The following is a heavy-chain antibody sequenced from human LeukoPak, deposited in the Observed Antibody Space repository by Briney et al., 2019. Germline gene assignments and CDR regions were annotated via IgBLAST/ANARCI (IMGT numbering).Heavy chain of an antibody. CDR3: ARGTIFGVVPPYYYYGMDV. J-gene: IGHJ6*02. V-gene: IGHV4-59*01. Sequence: SETLSLTCTVSGGSISSYYWSWIRQPPGKGLEWIRYIYYSGSTNYNPSLKSRVTISVDTSKNQFSLKLSSVTAADTAVYYCARGTIFGVVPPYYYYGMDVWGQGTTVTVSS. CDR2: IYYSGST. CDR1: GGSISSYY. D-gene: IGHD3-3*01.